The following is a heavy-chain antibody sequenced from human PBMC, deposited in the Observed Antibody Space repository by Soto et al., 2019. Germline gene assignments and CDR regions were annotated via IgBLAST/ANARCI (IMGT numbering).Heavy chain of an antibody. Sequence: PETLSLTCTVSGGSITSYYWSWIRQPPGKGLEWIGYIYYSGITNYNPSLKSRVTISVETAKYQFSLKLRSVTAAETAVYYCARDLGYCSGTNCYPYFGPWGQGTLVTVSS. V-gene: IGHV4-59*01. J-gene: IGHJ5*02. D-gene: IGHD2-2*01. CDR3: ARDLGYCSGTNCYPYFGP. CDR2: IYYSGIT. CDR1: GGSITSYY.